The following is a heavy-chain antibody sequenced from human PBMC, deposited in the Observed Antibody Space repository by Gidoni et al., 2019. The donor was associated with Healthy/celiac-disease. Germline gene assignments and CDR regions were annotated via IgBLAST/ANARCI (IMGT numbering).Heavy chain of an antibody. D-gene: IGHD6-19*01. Sequence: QLQLQESGPGLVKPSETLSLTCTVSGGSISSSSYYWGWIRQPPGKGLEWFGSIYYSGSTYYNPSLKSRVTISVDTSKNQFSLKLSSVTAADTAVYYCARHNTSSSGWLYWYFDLWGRGTLVTVSS. V-gene: IGHV4-39*01. CDR2: IYYSGST. J-gene: IGHJ2*01. CDR3: ARHNTSSSGWLYWYFDL. CDR1: GGSISSSSYY.